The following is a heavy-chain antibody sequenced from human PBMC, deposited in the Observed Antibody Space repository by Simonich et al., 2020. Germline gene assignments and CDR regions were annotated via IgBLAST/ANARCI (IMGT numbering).Heavy chain of an antibody. CDR3: ARWIAVAGTGAYGMDV. J-gene: IGHJ6*02. Sequence: EVQLVESGGGLVKPGGSLRLSCAASGFTFSSYSMNWVRQAPGKGLEWVSSISISSRYIYYADSVKVRFTISRDNSKNSLYLKMNSLRAEDTAVYYCARWIAVAGTGAYGMDVWGQGTTVTVSS. CDR1: GFTFSSYS. D-gene: IGHD6-19*01. V-gene: IGHV3-21*01. CDR2: ISISSRYI.